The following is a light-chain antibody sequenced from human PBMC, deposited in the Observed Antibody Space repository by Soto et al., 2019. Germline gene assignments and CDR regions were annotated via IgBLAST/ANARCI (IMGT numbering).Light chain of an antibody. V-gene: IGKV1-9*01. J-gene: IGKJ4*02. CDR1: QVIGIY. CDR2: AAS. Sequence: DIQLTQSPSFLSASIGDSVTITCRASQVIGIYLAWYQQKPGKAPNLLISAASTLQIGVPSRFSGSGSGTEFTLTISSLQPEDFATYYCQQLVSYPQFGGGTKVEIK. CDR3: QQLVSYPQ.